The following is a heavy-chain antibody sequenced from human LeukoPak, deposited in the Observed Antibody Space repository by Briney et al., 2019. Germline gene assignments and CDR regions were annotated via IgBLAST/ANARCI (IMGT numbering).Heavy chain of an antibody. CDR3: ARVIGVVRADYYFDY. D-gene: IGHD3-10*01. CDR2: IYSGGST. J-gene: IGHJ4*02. Sequence: GGSLRLSCEASGFSVSSNYMTWVRQAPGKGLEWVSVIYSGGSTYYADSVKGRFITSRDNSKNTVYLQMNSLRAEDTAVYYCARVIGVVRADYYFDYWGQGTLVAVSS. V-gene: IGHV3-53*01. CDR1: GFSVSSNY.